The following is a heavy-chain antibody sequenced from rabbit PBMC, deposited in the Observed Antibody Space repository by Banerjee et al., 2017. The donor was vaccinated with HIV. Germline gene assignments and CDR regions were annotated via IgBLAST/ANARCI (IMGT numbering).Heavy chain of an antibody. CDR1: GFDLSSYHY. Sequence: QSLEESGGGLVKPGASLTLTCTASGFDLSSYHYMCWVRQAPGKGLESVACIITSSGSIWYASWVNGRFTISKTSSTTVTLQMTSLTAADTATYFCARDLAGVVGWNLNLWGPGSLVTVS. V-gene: IGHV1S40*01. CDR3: ARDLAGVVGWNLNL. CDR2: IITSSGSI. J-gene: IGHJ4*01. D-gene: IGHD4-1*01.